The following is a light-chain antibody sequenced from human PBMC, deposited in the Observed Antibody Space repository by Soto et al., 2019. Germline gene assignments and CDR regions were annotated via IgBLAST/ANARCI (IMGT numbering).Light chain of an antibody. V-gene: IGKV3D-11*01. CDR1: QGVTTN. CDR3: QQRRNWQVT. CDR2: DVS. J-gene: IGKJ5*01. Sequence: EIVMTHSPATLSVSPGERANLSCRAGQGVTTNFAWYQQKSGQSPRLLIYDVSTRATGIPARFSGSGSRTDFTLTISSLEPEDLAVYYFQQRRNWQVTFGQGTRLEIK.